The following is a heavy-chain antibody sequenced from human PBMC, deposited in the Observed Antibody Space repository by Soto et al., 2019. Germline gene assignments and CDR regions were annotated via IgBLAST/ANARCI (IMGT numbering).Heavy chain of an antibody. V-gene: IGHV4-31*03. CDR3: ARDEMRWSTGHESNWFDP. J-gene: IGHJ5*02. Sequence: SETLSLTCTVSGGSISSGGYYWSWIRQHPGKGLEWIGYIYYSGSTYYNPSLKSRVTISVDTSKNQFSLKLSSVTAADTAVYYCARDEMRWSTGHESNWFDPWGQGTLVTVSS. D-gene: IGHD2-8*02. CDR2: IYYSGST. CDR1: GGSISSGGYY.